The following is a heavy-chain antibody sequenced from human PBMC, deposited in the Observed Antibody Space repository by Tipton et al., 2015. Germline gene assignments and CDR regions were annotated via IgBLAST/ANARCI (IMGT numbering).Heavy chain of an antibody. J-gene: IGHJ6*02. V-gene: IGHV3-9*01. CDR2: ISWNSGSI. CDR1: GFIFDDYA. Sequence: SLRLSCAASGFIFDDYAMHWVRQAPGKGLEWVSGISWNSGSIGYADSVKGRFTISRDNAKNSLYLRMNSLRGEDTALYYCAKEGYDYYGMDVWGQGTTVTVSS. CDR3: AKEGYDYYGMDV.